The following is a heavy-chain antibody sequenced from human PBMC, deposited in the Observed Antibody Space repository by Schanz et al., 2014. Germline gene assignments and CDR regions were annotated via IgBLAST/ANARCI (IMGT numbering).Heavy chain of an antibody. D-gene: IGHD6-25*01. Sequence: EVQLLESGGGLVQPGGSLRLSCAASGFTFSSYAMTWVRQAPGMGLEWVSVISASGGDTYYADSVKGRFTISRDNSKNTLYLQMNSLRAEDTAVYYCAKVRYSSGWRGDYFDEWGQGTLVTVAS. V-gene: IGHV3-23*01. CDR2: ISASGGDT. J-gene: IGHJ4*02. CDR1: GFTFSSYA. CDR3: AKVRYSSGWRGDYFDE.